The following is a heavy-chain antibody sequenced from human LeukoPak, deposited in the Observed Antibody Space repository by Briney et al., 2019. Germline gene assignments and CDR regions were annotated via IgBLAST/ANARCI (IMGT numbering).Heavy chain of an antibody. CDR2: ISSGSHYI. CDR3: ARDRPPPGSGWYFGGVFDI. V-gene: IGHV3-21*01. J-gene: IGHJ3*02. D-gene: IGHD6-19*01. CDR1: GFTFSSYW. Sequence: PGGSLRLSCAASGFTFSSYWMNWVRQAPGKGLEWVSCISSGSHYIYQADSVKGRFTISRDNAKNSLYLQVNSLRAEDTAVYYCARDRPPPGSGWYFGGVFDIWGQGTMVTVSS.